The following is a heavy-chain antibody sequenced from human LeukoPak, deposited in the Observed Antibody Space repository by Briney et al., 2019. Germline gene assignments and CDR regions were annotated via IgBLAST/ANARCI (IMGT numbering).Heavy chain of an antibody. J-gene: IGHJ4*02. CDR2: INHSGST. CDR3: ARVRYYDFWSGYNDLFDY. D-gene: IGHD3-3*01. V-gene: IGHV4-34*01. CDR1: GGSFSGYY. Sequence: SETLSLTCAVYGGSFSGYYWSWLRQPPGKGLEWVGEINHSGSTNYNPSLKSRVTISVDTSKNQFSLKLSSVTAADTAVYYCARVRYYDFWSGYNDLFDYWGQGTLVTVSS.